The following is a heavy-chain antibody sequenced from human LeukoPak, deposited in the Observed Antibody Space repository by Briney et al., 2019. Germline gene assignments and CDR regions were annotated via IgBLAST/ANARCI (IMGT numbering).Heavy chain of an antibody. CDR3: VRGEYYSSSGMDV. Sequence: QPGGSLRLSCAASGFTFSSYEMNWVRQAPGKGLEWVAAISYDGSNEYFGDSLKGRSTISRDNSKNTLYLQMNRLRVEDTAVYYCVRGEYYSSSGMDVWGQGTTVTVSS. D-gene: IGHD3-10*01. CDR2: ISYDGSNE. V-gene: IGHV3-30*03. J-gene: IGHJ6*02. CDR1: GFTFSSYE.